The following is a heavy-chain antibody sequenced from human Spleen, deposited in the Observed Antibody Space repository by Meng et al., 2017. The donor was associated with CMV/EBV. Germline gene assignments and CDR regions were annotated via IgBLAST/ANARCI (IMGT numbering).Heavy chain of an antibody. Sequence: ASVKVSCKASGYTFTSYGISWVRQAPGQGLEWMGWISAYNGNTNYAQKLQGRVTMTTDTSTSTAYMELRSLRTDDTAVYYCARDGSAIGYDFWSGYFHPNWFDPWGQGTLVTVS. CDR2: ISAYNGNT. V-gene: IGHV1-18*01. CDR3: ARDGSAIGYDFWSGYFHPNWFDP. D-gene: IGHD3-3*01. J-gene: IGHJ5*02. CDR1: GYTFTSYG.